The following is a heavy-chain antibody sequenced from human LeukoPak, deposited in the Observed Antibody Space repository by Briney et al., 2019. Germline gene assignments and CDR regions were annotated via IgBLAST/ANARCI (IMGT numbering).Heavy chain of an antibody. Sequence: SETLSLTCTVSGGFISSYYWNWIRQTPGKGLEWIGSIYSSGNTNYNPSLKSRVTISVDTSKNQFSLKLSSVTAADTAVYYCASRQGHSDIVVVPAATGPPDYWGQGTLVTVSS. CDR3: ASRQGHSDIVVVPAATGPPDY. D-gene: IGHD2-2*01. CDR2: IYSSGNT. CDR1: GGFISSYY. J-gene: IGHJ4*02. V-gene: IGHV4-59*12.